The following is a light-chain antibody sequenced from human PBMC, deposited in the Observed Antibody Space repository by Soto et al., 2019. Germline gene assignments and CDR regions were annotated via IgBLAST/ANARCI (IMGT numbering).Light chain of an antibody. Sequence: EIVLTQSPGTLSLSPGERATLSCRASQSVSSSYLAWYQQKPGQAPRLLIYGASSRATGIPDRFSGSGSGTDFTLTISRLEPEDFAVYYCQQYGSSTPWTFGQGNKVEIK. CDR2: GAS. V-gene: IGKV3-20*01. CDR1: QSVSSSY. CDR3: QQYGSSTPWT. J-gene: IGKJ1*01.